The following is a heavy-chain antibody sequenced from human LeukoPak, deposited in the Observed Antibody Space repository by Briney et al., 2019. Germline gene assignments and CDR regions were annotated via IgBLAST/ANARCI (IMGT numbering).Heavy chain of an antibody. CDR3: ARNPYCSGTICRDS. V-gene: IGHV4-39*07. CDR2: IYYSGST. D-gene: IGHD2-2*01. Sequence: KPSEILSLTCTVSGAFTSSRSYYWGWIRQPPGKGLEWIGSIYYSGSTYYNPSLKSRVTISVDTSKNQFSLRLSSVTAADTAVYFCARNPYCSGTICRDSWGQGALVTVSS. CDR1: GAFTSSRSYY. J-gene: IGHJ4*02.